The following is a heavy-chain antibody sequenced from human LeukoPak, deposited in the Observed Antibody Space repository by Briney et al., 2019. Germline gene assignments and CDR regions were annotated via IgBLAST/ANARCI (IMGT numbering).Heavy chain of an antibody. J-gene: IGHJ6*03. D-gene: IGHD1-26*01. CDR1: GFTFSSYT. CDR2: ISSSNTYI. Sequence: GGSLRLSCAASGFTFSSYTMNWVRQAPGKGLEWVSSISSSNTYIYYADSVKGRFTISRDNAKNSLYLQMNSLRAEDTAVYYCARDGSSSGSYYYYYYMDVWGKGTTVTVSS. V-gene: IGHV3-21*01. CDR3: ARDGSSSGSYYYYYYMDV.